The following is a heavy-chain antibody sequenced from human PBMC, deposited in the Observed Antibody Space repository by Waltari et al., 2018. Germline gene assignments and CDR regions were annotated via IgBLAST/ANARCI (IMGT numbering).Heavy chain of an antibody. J-gene: IGHJ4*02. CDR1: GGSISSSSYY. V-gene: IGHV4-39*07. Sequence: QLQLQESGPGLVKPSETLSLTCTVSGGSISSSSYYWGWIRQPPGKGLEWIGSIYYSGSTYYNPSLKSRVTISVDTSKNQFSLKLSSVTAADTAVYYCARGRRYCSGGSCSPLGYFDYWGQGTLVTVSS. CDR3: ARGRRYCSGGSCSPLGYFDY. CDR2: IYYSGST. D-gene: IGHD2-15*01.